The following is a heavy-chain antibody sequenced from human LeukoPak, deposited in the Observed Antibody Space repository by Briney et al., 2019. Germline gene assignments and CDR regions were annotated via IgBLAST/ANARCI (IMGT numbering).Heavy chain of an antibody. Sequence: SETLSLTCGDYGGSFSGYWSWIRQPPGEGLEWIAEIKHTGNTNYNPSLKSRVTLSIDTSDHQFSLNLRSVTAADTAVYYCVRGGDGGYYFDSWGQGALVTVSS. D-gene: IGHD3-10*01. CDR2: IKHTGNT. CDR1: GGSFSGY. J-gene: IGHJ4*02. V-gene: IGHV4-34*01. CDR3: VRGGDGGYYFDS.